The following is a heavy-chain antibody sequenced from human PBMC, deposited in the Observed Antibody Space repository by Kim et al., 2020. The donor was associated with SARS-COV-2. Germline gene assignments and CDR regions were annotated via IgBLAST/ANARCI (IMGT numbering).Heavy chain of an antibody. J-gene: IGHJ6*02. Sequence: VKGRFTISRDNAKNSLYLQMNSLRAEDTAVYYCARVGIWFGDLRKYGMDVWGQGTTVTVSS. V-gene: IGHV3-11*04. CDR3: ARVGIWFGDLRKYGMDV. D-gene: IGHD3-10*01.